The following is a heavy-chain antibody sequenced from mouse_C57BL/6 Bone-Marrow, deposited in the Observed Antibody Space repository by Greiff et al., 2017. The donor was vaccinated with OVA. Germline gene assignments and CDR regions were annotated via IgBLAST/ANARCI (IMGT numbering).Heavy chain of an antibody. CDR2: IDPNSGGT. V-gene: IGHV1-72*01. D-gene: IGHD1-1*01. Sequence: QVQLQQPGAELVKPGASVKLSCKASGYTFTSYWMHWVKQRPGRGLEWIGRIDPNSGGTKYNEKFKSKATLTVDKPASTAYMQLSSLTSEDSAVYYCAREPITTVVAHFDYWGQGTTLTVSS. CDR3: AREPITTVVAHFDY. CDR1: GYTFTSYW. J-gene: IGHJ2*01.